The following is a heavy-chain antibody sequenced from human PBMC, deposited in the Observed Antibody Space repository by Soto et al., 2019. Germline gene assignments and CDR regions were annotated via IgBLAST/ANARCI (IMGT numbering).Heavy chain of an antibody. J-gene: IGHJ3*02. D-gene: IGHD3-9*01. Sequence: QVQLVPSGAEVKKPGASVKVSCKASGYTFTSYGISWVRQAPGQGLEGMGWISAYNGNTNYAQQLKGGVTMTTETSTSTAYMELRSLRADATAVYYCARQVSAGVTGWQDAFDIWGQGTMVTVSS. CDR2: ISAYNGNT. CDR3: ARQVSAGVTGWQDAFDI. CDR1: GYTFTSYG. V-gene: IGHV1-18*01.